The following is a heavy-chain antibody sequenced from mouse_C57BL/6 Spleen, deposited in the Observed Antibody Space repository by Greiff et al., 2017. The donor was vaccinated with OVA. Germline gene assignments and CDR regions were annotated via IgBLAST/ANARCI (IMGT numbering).Heavy chain of an antibody. D-gene: IGHD2-4*01. Sequence: QVQLQQPGAELVRPGTSVKLSCKASGYTFTSYWMHWVKQRPGQGLEWIGVIDPSDSYTNYNQKFKGKATLTVDTSSSTAYMQLSSLTSEDSAVYYCAREGLRAWVAYWGQGTLVTVSA. CDR2: IDPSDSYT. J-gene: IGHJ3*01. V-gene: IGHV1-59*01. CDR3: AREGLRAWVAY. CDR1: GYTFTSYW.